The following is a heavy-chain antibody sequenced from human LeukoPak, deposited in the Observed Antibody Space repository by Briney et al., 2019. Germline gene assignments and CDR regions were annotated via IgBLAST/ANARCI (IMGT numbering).Heavy chain of an antibody. D-gene: IGHD3-10*01. CDR2: INPSGGSS. CDR1: GYTFTSYY. Sequence: ASVKVSCKASGYTFTSYYMHWVRQAPGQGLEWMGTINPSGGSSGNAEKFQGRVTMTRDTSTNTVYMELKSLRSEDTAVYYCARGLNYYGSGSFRPLYYFDYWGQGTLVTVSS. J-gene: IGHJ4*02. V-gene: IGHV1-46*01. CDR3: ARGLNYYGSGSFRPLYYFDY.